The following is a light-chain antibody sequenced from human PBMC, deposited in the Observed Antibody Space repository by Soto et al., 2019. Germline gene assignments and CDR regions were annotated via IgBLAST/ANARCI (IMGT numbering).Light chain of an antibody. Sequence: DIQMTQSPSTLSASVGDRVTITCRASQSISSWLAWYQQKPGKAPKLLIYDASSLESGVPSRFSGRGSGTEFALTTSRQQPDDFATYCRQQYNSYPLTFGGGTKVEIK. CDR3: QQYNSYPLT. CDR1: QSISSW. CDR2: DAS. J-gene: IGKJ4*01. V-gene: IGKV1-5*01.